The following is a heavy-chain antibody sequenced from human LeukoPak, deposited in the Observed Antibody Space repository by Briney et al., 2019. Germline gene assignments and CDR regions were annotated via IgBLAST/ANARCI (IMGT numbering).Heavy chain of an antibody. Sequence: SETPSLTCTVSGGSISSSTDYWGWIRQPPGKGLEWIGTIYYSGPTYYNPSLKSRVTISVDTSKNQFSLKLSSVTAADTAVYYCARGDGYKRIDYWGQGTLVTVSS. CDR1: GGSISSSTDY. J-gene: IGHJ4*02. CDR3: ARGDGYKRIDY. CDR2: IYYSGPT. V-gene: IGHV4-39*07. D-gene: IGHD5-24*01.